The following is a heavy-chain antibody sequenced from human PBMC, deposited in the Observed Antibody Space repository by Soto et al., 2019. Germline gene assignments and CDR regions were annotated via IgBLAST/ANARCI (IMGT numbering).Heavy chain of an antibody. J-gene: IGHJ5*02. V-gene: IGHV4-61*01. D-gene: IGHD2-2*01. Sequence: PSETLSLTCTVSGGSVSSGSYYWSWIRQPPGEGLEWIGYIYYSGSTNYNPSLKSRVTISVDTSKNQFSLKLSSVTAADTAVYYCARSPNIVVVPAASWFDPWGPGTLVTVPS. CDR3: ARSPNIVVVPAASWFDP. CDR1: GGSVSSGSYY. CDR2: IYYSGST.